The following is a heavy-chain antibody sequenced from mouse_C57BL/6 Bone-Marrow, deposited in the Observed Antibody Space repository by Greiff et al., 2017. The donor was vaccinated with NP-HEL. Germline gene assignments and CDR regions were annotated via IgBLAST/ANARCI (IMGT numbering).Heavy chain of an antibody. CDR1: GYTFTSYW. Sequence: QVQLQQPGAELVKPGASVKLSCKASGYTFTSYWMQWVKQRPGQGLEWIGEIDPSDSYTNYNQKFKGKATLTVDTSSSTAYMQLSSLTSEDSAVYYCARLDTTVVAVDYWGQGTTLTVSS. J-gene: IGHJ2*01. CDR2: IDPSDSYT. V-gene: IGHV1-50*01. D-gene: IGHD1-1*01. CDR3: ARLDTTVVAVDY.